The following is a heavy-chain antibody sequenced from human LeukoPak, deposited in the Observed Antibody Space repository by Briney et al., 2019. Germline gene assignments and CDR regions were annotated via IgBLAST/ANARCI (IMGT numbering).Heavy chain of an antibody. J-gene: IGHJ5*02. V-gene: IGHV3-23*01. CDR1: GITLSNYG. CDR2: ISGSGGST. Sequence: GGSLRLSCAVSGITLSNYGMSWVRQAPGKGLEWVSAISGSGGSTYYADSVKGRFTISRDNSKNTLYLQMNSLRAEDTAVYYCAKSYCSSTSCYDDWFDPWGQGTLVTVSS. CDR3: AKSYCSSTSCYDDWFDP. D-gene: IGHD2-2*01.